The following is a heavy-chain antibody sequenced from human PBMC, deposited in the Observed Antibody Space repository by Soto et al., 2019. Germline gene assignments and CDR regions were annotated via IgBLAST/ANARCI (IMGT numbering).Heavy chain of an antibody. D-gene: IGHD3-22*01. V-gene: IGHV3-23*01. CDR3: AKGSPPPDVVATIAIWRNYYDSSGYYYWDY. Sequence: PGGSLRLSCAASGFTFSSYAMSWVRQAPGKGLEWVSAISGSGGSTYYADSVKGRFTISRDNSKNTLYLQMNSLRAEDTAVYYCAKGSPPPDVVATIAIWRNYYDSSGYYYWDYWGQGTLVTVSS. CDR1: GFTFSSYA. J-gene: IGHJ4*02. CDR2: ISGSGGST.